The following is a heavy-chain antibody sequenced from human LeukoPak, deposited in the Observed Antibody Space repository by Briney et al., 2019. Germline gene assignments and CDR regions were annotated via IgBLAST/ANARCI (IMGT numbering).Heavy chain of an antibody. CDR2: ISYDGSNK. D-gene: IGHD6-19*01. CDR1: GFTFSSYG. J-gene: IGHJ4*02. CDR3: AKPVAGN. V-gene: IGHV3-30*18. Sequence: GGSLRLSCAASGFTFSSYGMHWVRQAPGKGLEWVAVISYDGSNKYYADSVKGRFTISRDNSKNTLYLQMNSLRAEDTAVYYCAKPVAGNWGQGTLVTVSS.